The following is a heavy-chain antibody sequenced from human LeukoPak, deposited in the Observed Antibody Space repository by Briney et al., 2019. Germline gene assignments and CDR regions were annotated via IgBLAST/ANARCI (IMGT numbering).Heavy chain of an antibody. J-gene: IGHJ4*02. D-gene: IGHD2/OR15-2a*01. Sequence: KASETLSLTCTVSGASITTYSWSWIRQPPGKELEWIGFIYYSGSTNYNPSLKSRVTMSVDTSKNHFSLILTSVTAADTAVYFCARGGNKFDYWGQGTLVTVSS. V-gene: IGHV4-59*01. CDR2: IYYSGST. CDR1: GASITTYS. CDR3: ARGGNKFDY.